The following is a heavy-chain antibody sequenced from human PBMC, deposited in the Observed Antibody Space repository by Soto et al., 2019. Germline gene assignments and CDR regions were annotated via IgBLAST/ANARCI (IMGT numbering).Heavy chain of an antibody. D-gene: IGHD5-12*01. V-gene: IGHV4-30-2*01. CDR2: IYHSGST. CDR3: AAGGGLPRYY. Sequence: PSETLSLTCTVSGRSMSSTGYFWCWIRQPPGKGLQWIGYIYHSGSTYYNPSLKSRVTISVDRSKNQFSLKLSSVTAADTAVYYCAAGGGLPRYYWGQGTLVTVSS. CDR1: GRSMSSTGYF. J-gene: IGHJ4*02.